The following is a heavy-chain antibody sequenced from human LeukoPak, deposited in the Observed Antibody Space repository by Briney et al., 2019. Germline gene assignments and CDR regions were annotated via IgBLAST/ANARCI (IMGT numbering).Heavy chain of an antibody. CDR1: GGSLSSSSYY. D-gene: IGHD4-17*01. CDR2: IYYSGST. V-gene: IGHV4-39*07. CDR3: ARRDAVTPDFDY. Sequence: PSETLSLTCTVSGGSLSSSSYYWGWIRQPPGKGLEWIGSIYYSGSTYYNPSLKSRVTISVDTSKNQFSLKLSSVTAADTAVYYCARRDAVTPDFDYWGQGTLVTVSS. J-gene: IGHJ4*02.